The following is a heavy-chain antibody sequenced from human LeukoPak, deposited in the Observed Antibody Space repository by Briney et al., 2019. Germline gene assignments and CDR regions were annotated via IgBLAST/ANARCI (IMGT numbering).Heavy chain of an antibody. J-gene: IGHJ4*02. CDR3: ARLSVVAATSGDVVNY. CDR1: GFTFSSYG. CDR2: IWYDGSNK. D-gene: IGHD2-15*01. V-gene: IGHV3-33*01. Sequence: PGGSLRLSCAASGFTFSSYGMHWVRQAPGKGLEWVAVIWYDGSNKYYADSVKGRFTISRDNSKNTLYLQMNSLRAEDTAVYYCARLSVVAATSGDVVNYWGQGTLVTVSS.